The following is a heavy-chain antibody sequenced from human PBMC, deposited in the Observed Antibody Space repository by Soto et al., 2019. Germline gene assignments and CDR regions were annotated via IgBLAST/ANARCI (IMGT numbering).Heavy chain of an antibody. CDR1: GGSTSGNY. Sequence: QVQLQESGPGPMKASETLSLTCTLSGGSTSGNYWSWIRQPVGKGLEWIGRIYSSGRTHYNPSLKSRVTMSVSTNHFSLKLNSVTAADTAVYYCARDFDVNTALDYWYFDLWGRGTLVTVSS. J-gene: IGHJ2*01. D-gene: IGHD5-18*01. CDR2: IYSSGRT. V-gene: IGHV4-4*07. CDR3: ARDFDVNTALDYWYFDL.